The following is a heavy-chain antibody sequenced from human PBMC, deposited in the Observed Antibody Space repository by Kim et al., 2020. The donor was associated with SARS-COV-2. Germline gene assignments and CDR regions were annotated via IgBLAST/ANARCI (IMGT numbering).Heavy chain of an antibody. J-gene: IGHJ5*02. CDR3: ARDYGTGGSWFDP. Sequence: SETLSLTCTVSGGSISSSSYYWGWIRQPPGKGLEWIGSIYYSGSTYYNPSLKSRVTISVDTSKNQFSLKLSSVTAADTAVYYCARDYGTGGSWFDPWGQGTLVTVSS. CDR2: IYYSGST. CDR1: GGSISSSSYY. V-gene: IGHV4-39*01. D-gene: IGHD3-10*01.